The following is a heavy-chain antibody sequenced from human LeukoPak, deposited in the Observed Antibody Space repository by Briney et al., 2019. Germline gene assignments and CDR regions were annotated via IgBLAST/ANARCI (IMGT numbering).Heavy chain of an antibody. CDR2: IYYSGST. V-gene: IGHV4-59*01. J-gene: IGHJ5*02. D-gene: IGHD5-12*01. CDR3: ARETPISSVGIDP. Sequence: PSETLSLTCTVSGGSISSYYWSWIRQPPGKGLEWIGYIYYSGSTNYNPSLKSRVTISVDTSKNQFSLKLSSVTAADTAVYYCARETPISSVGIDPWGQGTLVTVSS. CDR1: GGSISSYY.